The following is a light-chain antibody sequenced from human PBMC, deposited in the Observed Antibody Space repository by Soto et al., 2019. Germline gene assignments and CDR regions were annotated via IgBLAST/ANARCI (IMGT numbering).Light chain of an antibody. CDR3: QQYTNWPPFT. J-gene: IGKJ5*01. V-gene: IGKV3-15*01. CDR1: QSVSSK. Sequence: EMVMTQSPATLSVSPGERATLSCRASQSVSSKLAWYHQRPGQAPRLLIYDTSTRATGIPARFSGSGSGTEFTLTISSLQSEDFAVYYCQQYTNWPPFTFGQGTRLEIK. CDR2: DTS.